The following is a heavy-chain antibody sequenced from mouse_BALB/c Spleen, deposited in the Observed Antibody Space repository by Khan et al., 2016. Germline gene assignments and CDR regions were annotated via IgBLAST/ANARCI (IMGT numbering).Heavy chain of an antibody. Sequence: QVQLQQSGPGLVQPSQSLSITCTVSGFSLTYYGVHWVRQPPGKGLEWLGVIWSGGSTDYDAAFISRLSINKDNSKSQVVFKMNSLQADDTAIYYCARFYDYEGYFDVWGAGTTVTVSS. D-gene: IGHD2-4*01. CDR2: IWSGGST. V-gene: IGHV2-4*02. CDR1: GFSLTYYG. CDR3: ARFYDYEGYFDV. J-gene: IGHJ1*01.